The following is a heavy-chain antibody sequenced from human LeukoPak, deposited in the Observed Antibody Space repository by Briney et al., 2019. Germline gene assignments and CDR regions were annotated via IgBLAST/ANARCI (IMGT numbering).Heavy chain of an antibody. CDR1: GFTFSSYE. J-gene: IGHJ5*02. Sequence: GGSLRLSCAASGFTFSSYEMNWVRQAPGKGLEWVSYIGITGGTIYHADSVKGRFTISRDNAKNSLYLQMNSLRAEDTAVYYCAKDAVHHPWGQGTLVTVSS. V-gene: IGHV3-48*03. CDR2: IGITGGTI. CDR3: AKDAVHHP.